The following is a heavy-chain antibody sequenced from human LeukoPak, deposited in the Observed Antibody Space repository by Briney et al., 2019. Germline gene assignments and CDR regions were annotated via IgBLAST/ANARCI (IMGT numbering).Heavy chain of an antibody. J-gene: IGHJ6*02. D-gene: IGHD3-10*01. Sequence: GGSLRLSCAASGFTVSSNYMSWVRQAPGKGLEWVSVIYSGGSTYYADSVKGRFTISRDNSKNTLYLQMNSLRAEDTAVYYCARVSLWFGELLYPDGMDVWGQGTSVTVSS. CDR3: ARVSLWFGELLYPDGMDV. V-gene: IGHV3-66*01. CDR1: GFTVSSNY. CDR2: IYSGGST.